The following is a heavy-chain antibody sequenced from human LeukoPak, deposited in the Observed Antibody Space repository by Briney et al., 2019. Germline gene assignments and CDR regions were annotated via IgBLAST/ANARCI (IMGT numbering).Heavy chain of an antibody. Sequence: SETLSLTCTVSGGSISSYYWSWIRQPPGKGLEWIGYIYYSGSTNYNPSLKSRVTISVDTSKNQFSLKLSSVTAADTAVYYCAGVHYYDSSGYYQVWGQGTLVTVSS. CDR1: GGSISSYY. V-gene: IGHV4-59*01. CDR2: IYYSGST. CDR3: AGVHYYDSSGYYQV. D-gene: IGHD3-22*01. J-gene: IGHJ4*02.